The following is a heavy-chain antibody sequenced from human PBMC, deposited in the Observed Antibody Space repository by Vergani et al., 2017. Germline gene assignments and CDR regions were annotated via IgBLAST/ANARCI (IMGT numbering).Heavy chain of an antibody. V-gene: IGHV3-15*01. Sequence: EVQLVESGGGLVKPGGSLRLSCAASGFTFSNAWMSWVRQAPGKGLEWVGRIKSKTDGGTTDDAAPVKGRFTISRDDSKNTLYLQMSSLKTEDTAVYYCTTVTHLHMVVVSRGVQYGMDVWGQGTTVTVSS. CDR2: IKSKTDGGTT. D-gene: IGHD2-21*01. CDR1: GFTFSNAW. CDR3: TTVTHLHMVVVSRGVQYGMDV. J-gene: IGHJ6*02.